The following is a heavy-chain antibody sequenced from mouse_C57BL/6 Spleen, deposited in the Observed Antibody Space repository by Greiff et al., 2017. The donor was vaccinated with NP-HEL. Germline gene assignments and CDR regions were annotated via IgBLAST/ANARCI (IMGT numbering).Heavy chain of an antibody. D-gene: IGHD4-1*01. J-gene: IGHJ4*01. CDR1: GYAFSSSW. V-gene: IGHV1-82*01. Sequence: QVQLQQSGPELVKPGASVKISCKASGYAFSSSWMNWVKQRPGKGLEWIGRIYPGDGDTNYNGKFKGKATLTADKSSSTAYMQLSSLTSEDSAVYVCTVNWVVHYAMDYWGQGTSVTVSS. CDR3: TVNWVVHYAMDY. CDR2: IYPGDGDT.